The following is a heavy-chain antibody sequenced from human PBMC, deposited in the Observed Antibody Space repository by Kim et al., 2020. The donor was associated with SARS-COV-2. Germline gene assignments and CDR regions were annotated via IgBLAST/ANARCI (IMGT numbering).Heavy chain of an antibody. D-gene: IGHD3-22*01. CDR1: GGSISSSSYY. V-gene: IGHV4-39*01. CDR2: IYYSGST. J-gene: IGHJ5*02. CDR3: ARPRGYYYDSSGYYGWFDP. Sequence: SETLSLTCTVSGGSISSSSYYWGWIRQPPGKGLEWIGSIYYSGSTYYNPSLKSRVTISVDTSKNQFSLKLSSVTAADTAVYYCARPRGYYYDSSGYYGWFDPWGQGTLVTVSS.